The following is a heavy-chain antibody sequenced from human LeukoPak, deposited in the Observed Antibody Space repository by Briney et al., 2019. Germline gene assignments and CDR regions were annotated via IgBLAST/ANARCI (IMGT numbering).Heavy chain of an antibody. J-gene: IGHJ5*02. Sequence: PSETLSLTCSVSGGPVRRGSSYWRWIRQPPGKGLEWIGYIYYSGTTKYNPSLKSRVSISVDTSKQQFSLKLSSVTAADTAVYYCARGTLKRHLVECFSNWFDPWGQGTLVTVSS. CDR1: GGPVRRGSSY. V-gene: IGHV4-61*01. D-gene: IGHD2-2*01. CDR3: ARGTLKRHLVECFSNWFDP. CDR2: IYYSGTT.